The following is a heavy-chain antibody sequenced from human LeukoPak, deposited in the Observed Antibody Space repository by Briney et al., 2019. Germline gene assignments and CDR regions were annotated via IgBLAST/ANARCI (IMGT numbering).Heavy chain of an antibody. CDR2: IWYDGSKK. J-gene: IGHJ5*02. CDR3: ARDLGNWNYGSCYFDP. V-gene: IGHV3-33*01. D-gene: IGHD1-7*01. CDR1: GFTFSSHG. Sequence: GGSLRLSCAASGFTFSSHGFHWVRQAPGKGLEWVAVIWYDGSKKYYADSVKGRFTISRDDSKSTLYLQMNSLRAEDTAVYYCARDLGNWNYGSCYFDPWGQGTLVTVSS.